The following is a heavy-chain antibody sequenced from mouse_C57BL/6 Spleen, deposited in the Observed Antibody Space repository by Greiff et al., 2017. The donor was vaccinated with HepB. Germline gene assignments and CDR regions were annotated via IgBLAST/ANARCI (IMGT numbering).Heavy chain of an antibody. CDR2: IHPNSGST. CDR1: GYTFTSYW. Sequence: QVQLQQSGAELVKPGASVKLSCKASGYTFTSYWMHWVKQRPGQGLEWIGMIHPNSGSTNYNEKFKSKATLTVDKSSSTAYMQLSSLTSEDSAVYYCACVLLLRGFDYWGQGTTLTVSS. J-gene: IGHJ2*01. V-gene: IGHV1-64*01. CDR3: ACVLLLRGFDY. D-gene: IGHD1-1*01.